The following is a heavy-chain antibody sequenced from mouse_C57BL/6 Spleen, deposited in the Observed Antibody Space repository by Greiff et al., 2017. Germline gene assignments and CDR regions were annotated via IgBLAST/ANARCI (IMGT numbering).Heavy chain of an antibody. CDR3: ARPDGSSWYYFDY. V-gene: IGHV1-59*01. J-gene: IGHJ2*01. Sequence: VQLQQPGAELVRPGTSVKLSCKASGYTFTSYWMHWVKQRPGQGLEWIGVIDPSDSYTNYNQKFKGKATLTVDTSSSTAYMQLSSLTSEDSAVYYCARPDGSSWYYFDYWGQGTTLTVSS. D-gene: IGHD1-1*01. CDR1: GYTFTSYW. CDR2: IDPSDSYT.